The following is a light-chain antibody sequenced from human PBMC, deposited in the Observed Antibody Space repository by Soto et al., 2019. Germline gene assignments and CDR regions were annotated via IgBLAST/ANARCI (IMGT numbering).Light chain of an antibody. Sequence: EIVMTQSPVTLSVSPGDRATLSCRASQSVNSNLAWYQQKPGQTPKLLIYVASTRATGIPARFSGSWSGTEFTLTISSLQSEDFAVYYCQQYKVWPLTFGGGTKVEFK. CDR2: VAS. V-gene: IGKV3-15*01. J-gene: IGKJ4*01. CDR3: QQYKVWPLT. CDR1: QSVNSN.